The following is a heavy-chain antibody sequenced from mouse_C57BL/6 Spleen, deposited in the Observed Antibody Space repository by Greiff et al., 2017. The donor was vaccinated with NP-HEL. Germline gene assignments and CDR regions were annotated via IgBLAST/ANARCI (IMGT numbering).Heavy chain of an antibody. CDR3: ARQTGTNAY. CDR2: IYPSDSET. CDR1: GYTFTSYW. J-gene: IGHJ3*01. D-gene: IGHD4-1*01. Sequence: VQLQQPGAEPVRPGSSVKLSCKASGYTFTSYWLDWVKQRPGQGLEWIGNIYPSDSETHYNQKFKDKATLTVDKSSSTAYMQLSSLTSEDSAVYYCARQTGTNAYWGQGTLVTVSA. V-gene: IGHV1-61*01.